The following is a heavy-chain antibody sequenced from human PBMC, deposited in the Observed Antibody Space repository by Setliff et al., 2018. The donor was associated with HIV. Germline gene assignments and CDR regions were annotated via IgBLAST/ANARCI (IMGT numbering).Heavy chain of an antibody. D-gene: IGHD3-22*01. Sequence: ASVKVSCKPSGYTFTTYGLSWVRQAPGQGLEWMGWISTYSDETSSSQNLQGRLTMTTDTSTSTAYMELRSLRSDDTAVYYCARSLQYYYDSSGYYFFDYWGQGTLVTVSS. CDR3: ARSLQYYYDSSGYYFFDY. CDR2: ISTYSDET. V-gene: IGHV1-18*01. J-gene: IGHJ4*02. CDR1: GYTFTTYG.